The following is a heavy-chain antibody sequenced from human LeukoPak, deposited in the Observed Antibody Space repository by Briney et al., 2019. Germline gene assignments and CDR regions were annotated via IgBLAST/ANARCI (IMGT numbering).Heavy chain of an antibody. CDR1: GFTFDDYA. CDR2: ISWNSGSI. Sequence: GGSLRLSCAASGFTFDDYAMHWVRQAPGRGLEWVSGISWNSGSIGYADSVKGRFTISSDNAKNSLYLQMNSLRAEDTAVYYCAREEGPFDYWGQGTLVTVSS. CDR3: AREEGPFDY. V-gene: IGHV3-9*01. J-gene: IGHJ4*02.